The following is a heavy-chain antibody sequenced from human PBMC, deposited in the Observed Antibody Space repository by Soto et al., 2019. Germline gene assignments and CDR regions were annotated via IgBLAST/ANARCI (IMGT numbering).Heavy chain of an antibody. D-gene: IGHD5-12*01. CDR3: ARGWLRFSYYYYGMDV. Sequence: GASVKVSCKASGYTFTGYYMHWVRQAPGQGLEWMGWINPNSGGTNYAQKFQGWVTMTRDTSISTAYVELSRLRSDDTAVYYCARGWLRFSYYYYGMDVWGQGTTVTVSS. V-gene: IGHV1-2*04. J-gene: IGHJ6*02. CDR2: INPNSGGT. CDR1: GYTFTGYY.